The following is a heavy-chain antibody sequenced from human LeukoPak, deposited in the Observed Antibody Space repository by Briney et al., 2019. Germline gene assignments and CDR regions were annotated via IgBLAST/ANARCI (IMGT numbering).Heavy chain of an antibody. CDR1: GYTFTGYY. V-gene: IGHV1-2*02. CDR3: ARVMVWGIAAAPNDY. CDR2: INPNSGGT. Sequence: ASVKVSCKASGYTFTGYYMHWVRQAPGQGLEWMGWINPNSGGTNYAQKFQGRVTMTRDTSINTAYMDLSRLKSDDTAVYYCARVMVWGIAAAPNDYWGQGTLVTVSS. D-gene: IGHD6-13*01. J-gene: IGHJ4*02.